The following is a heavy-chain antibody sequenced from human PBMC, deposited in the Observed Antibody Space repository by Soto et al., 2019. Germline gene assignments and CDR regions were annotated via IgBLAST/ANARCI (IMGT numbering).Heavy chain of an antibody. CDR2: ISAFNGNT. V-gene: IGHV1-18*01. J-gene: IGHJ6*02. CDR3: ARDQGPKSGYDYSYYYYGMDV. Sequence: SVKVSCKASGYTFTTYRISGVRQSPLRWLEGMGWISAFNGNTNFPQKFQRRVTLTTDTSTTTAYMELRSHRVDDTAVYYCARDQGPKSGYDYSYYYYGMDVWGQGTTVTVSS. CDR1: GYTFTTYR. D-gene: IGHD5-12*01.